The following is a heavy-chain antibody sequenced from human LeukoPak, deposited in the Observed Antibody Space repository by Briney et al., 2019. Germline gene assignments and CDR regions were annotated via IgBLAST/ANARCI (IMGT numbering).Heavy chain of an antibody. D-gene: IGHD3-16*02. CDR3: AKGSGYVWGSYRYRDYFDY. J-gene: IGHJ4*02. Sequence: GRSLRLSCAASGFTFDDYAMHWVRQAPGKGLEWVSGISWNSGSIGYADSVKGRFTISRDNAKNSLYLQMNSLRAEDTALYYCAKGSGYVWGSYRYRDYFDYWGQGTLVTVSS. CDR1: GFTFDDYA. CDR2: ISWNSGSI. V-gene: IGHV3-9*01.